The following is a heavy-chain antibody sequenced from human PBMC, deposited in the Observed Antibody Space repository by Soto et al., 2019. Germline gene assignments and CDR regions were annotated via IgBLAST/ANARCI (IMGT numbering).Heavy chain of an antibody. D-gene: IGHD3-16*02. J-gene: IGHJ4*02. V-gene: IGHV1-18*01. Sequence: QVQLVQSGPEVKKPGASVKVSCKASGYTFTKYGITWVRQAPGEGPEWMGWINGHNANTDYAQKVQGRVAMTTDTATSTAYMELRSLRSDDTAVYYWARVSWGELSRGGGDYWGQGTLVTVSS. CDR3: ARVSWGELSRGGGDY. CDR1: GYTFTKYG. CDR2: INGHNANT.